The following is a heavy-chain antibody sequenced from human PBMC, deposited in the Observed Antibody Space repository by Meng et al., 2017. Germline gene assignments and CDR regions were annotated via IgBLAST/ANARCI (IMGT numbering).Heavy chain of an antibody. J-gene: IGHJ3*02. CDR3: ARGATLVQGGIVGATNAFDI. CDR1: GFTFSSYE. Sequence: GESLKISCEASGFTFSSYEMNWVRQAPGKGLEWVSYISSSGSTIYYADSVKGRFTISRDNAKNSLYLQMNSLRAEDTAVYYCARGATLVQGGIVGATNAFDIWGQGTMVTVSS. V-gene: IGHV3-48*03. D-gene: IGHD1-26*01. CDR2: ISSSGSTI.